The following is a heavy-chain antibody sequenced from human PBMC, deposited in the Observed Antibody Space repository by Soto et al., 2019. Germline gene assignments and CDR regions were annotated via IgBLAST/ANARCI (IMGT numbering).Heavy chain of an antibody. CDR1: GGSISSGGDS. J-gene: IGHJ4*02. Sequence: TLSLTCAVSGGSISSGGDSWSWIRQPPGKGREWIGYIYHSGSTYYTPSLNSRGTISVDRSKNQFSLQLSSVTAADTAVYYCASVPDYWGQGTLVTVSS. V-gene: IGHV4-30-2*01. CDR3: ASVPDY. CDR2: IYHSGST.